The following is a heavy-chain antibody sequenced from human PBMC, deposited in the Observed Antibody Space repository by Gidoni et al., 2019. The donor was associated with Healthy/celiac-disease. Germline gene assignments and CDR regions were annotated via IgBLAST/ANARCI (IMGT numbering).Heavy chain of an antibody. Sequence: QVQLVESGGGVVQPERSLRLCCAATGVTFSRYGMHWVRQAPCTGLEWVAVIEYDGSNKYYADSVKGRFTISRDNSKNTLYLQMNSLRAEDTAVYYCAKDHNYYDSSGHFFDYWGQGTLVTVSS. D-gene: IGHD3-22*01. CDR3: AKDHNYYDSSGHFFDY. V-gene: IGHV3-30*18. CDR1: GVTFSRYG. J-gene: IGHJ4*02. CDR2: IEYDGSNK.